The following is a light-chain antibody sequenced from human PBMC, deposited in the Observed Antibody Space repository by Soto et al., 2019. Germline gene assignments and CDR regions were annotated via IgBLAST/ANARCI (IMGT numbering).Light chain of an antibody. CDR1: SSDVGGYNY. V-gene: IGLV2-14*03. J-gene: IGLJ1*01. Sequence: QSALTQPASVSRSPGQSITISCTGTSSDVGGYNYVSWYQHHPGKAPKLMIYDVSDRPSGVSNRFSGSKSGNTASLTISGLQAEDEADYYCSSYTASSTPYVFGSGTKVTVL. CDR2: DVS. CDR3: SSYTASSTPYV.